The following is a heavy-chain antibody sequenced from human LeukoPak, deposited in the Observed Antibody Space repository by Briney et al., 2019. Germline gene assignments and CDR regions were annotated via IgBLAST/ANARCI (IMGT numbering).Heavy chain of an antibody. CDR3: ARAGWWELPRYAFDI. Sequence: ASVKVSCKASSYTFTSYGINWVRQAPGQGLEWMGCISAYNGNTNYAQKLQGRVTMTTDTSTSTAYMELRSLRSDDTAVYYCARAGWWELPRYAFDIWGQGTMVTVSS. J-gene: IGHJ3*02. CDR2: ISAYNGNT. D-gene: IGHD1-26*01. CDR1: SYTFTSYG. V-gene: IGHV1-18*01.